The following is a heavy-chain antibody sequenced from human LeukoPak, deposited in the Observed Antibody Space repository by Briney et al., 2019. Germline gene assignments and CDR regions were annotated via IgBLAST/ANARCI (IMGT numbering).Heavy chain of an antibody. CDR1: GYSFTSYW. CDR2: IDPSDSYT. V-gene: IGHV5-10-1*01. D-gene: IGHD5-18*01. J-gene: IGHJ4*02. CDR3: ARQFRAYNRVDY. Sequence: GESLKISCKGSGYSFTSYWISWVRQMPGKGLEWMGRIDPSDSYTNYSPSFQGHVTISADKSISTAYLQWSSLKASDTAMYYCARQFRAYNRVDYWGQGTLVTVSS.